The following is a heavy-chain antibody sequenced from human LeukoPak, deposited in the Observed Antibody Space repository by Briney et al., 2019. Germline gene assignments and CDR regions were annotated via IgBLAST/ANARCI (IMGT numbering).Heavy chain of an antibody. J-gene: IGHJ1*01. CDR2: INPNSGGT. V-gene: IGHV1-2*02. CDR3: ARVSLYYDILTGYRAEYFQH. D-gene: IGHD3-9*01. Sequence: VSVKVSCKASGYTFTGYYMHWVRQAPGQGLEWMGWINPNSGGTNYAQKFQGRVTVTRDTSISTAYMELSGLRSDDTAVYYCARVSLYYDILTGYRAEYFQHWGQGTLVTVSS. CDR1: GYTFTGYY.